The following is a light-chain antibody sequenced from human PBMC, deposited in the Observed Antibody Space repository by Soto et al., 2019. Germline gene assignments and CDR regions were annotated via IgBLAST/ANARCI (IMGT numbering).Light chain of an antibody. CDR3: LQYNNWPPYT. Sequence: EVVMTQSPATLSVSPGERATLSCRASQSVNIHLAWYQQKPGQAPRLLIYGAFTRATGIPARFSGSGAGTEFILTISNLQSEDFAVYYCLQYNNWPPYTFGQGTKLEIK. CDR1: QSVNIH. V-gene: IGKV3-15*01. J-gene: IGKJ2*01. CDR2: GAF.